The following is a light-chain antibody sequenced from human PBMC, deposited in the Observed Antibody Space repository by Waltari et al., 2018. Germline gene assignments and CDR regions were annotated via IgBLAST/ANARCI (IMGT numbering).Light chain of an antibody. V-gene: IGKV3-20*01. J-gene: IGKJ1*01. CDR1: QTVRSSY. Sequence: ELVLTQSPGTLSLSRGDRATLSCRASQTVRSSYLAWYQQKPGQAPRLLIYGASSRATGIPNRFSGRESGTDFTVTISRLEPEDFAVYCCQQYGSSPRTFGQGTKVEIK. CDR2: GAS. CDR3: QQYGSSPRT.